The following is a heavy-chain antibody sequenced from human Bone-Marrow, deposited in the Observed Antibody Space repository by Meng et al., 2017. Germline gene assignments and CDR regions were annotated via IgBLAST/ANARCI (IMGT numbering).Heavy chain of an antibody. J-gene: IGHJ2*01. V-gene: IGHV3-48*03. CDR1: GFTFSSYE. Sequence: GESLKISCAAPGFTFSSYEMNWVRQAPGKGLEWVSYISSSGSTIYYADSVKGRFTISRDNAKNSLYLQMNSLRAEDTAVYYCARVSNCSGGSCYFAPRKRNWYFDLWGRGTLVTVSS. CDR3: ARVSNCSGGSCYFAPRKRNWYFDL. D-gene: IGHD2-15*01. CDR2: ISSSGSTI.